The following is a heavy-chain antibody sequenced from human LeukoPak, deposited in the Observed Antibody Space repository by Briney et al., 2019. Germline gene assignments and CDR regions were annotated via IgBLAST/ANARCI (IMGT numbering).Heavy chain of an antibody. Sequence: SETLSLTCAVYGGSFSGYQWGWVRPSPGKGLEWIGEINDSGNTNYNPALKSRVTILVDTSKNQFSLRLKSVTAADTAVYYCARVYGDYITYWGQGTPLTVSS. V-gene: IGHV4-34*01. D-gene: IGHD4-17*01. J-gene: IGHJ4*02. CDR2: INDSGNT. CDR1: GGSFSGYQ. CDR3: ARVYGDYITY.